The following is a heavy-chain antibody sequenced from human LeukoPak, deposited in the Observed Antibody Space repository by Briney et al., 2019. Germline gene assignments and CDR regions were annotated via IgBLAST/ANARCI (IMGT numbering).Heavy chain of an antibody. CDR1: DGSISSATYY. D-gene: IGHD3-16*02. CDR3: ARETYDYLWGNYRYSDY. J-gene: IGHJ4*02. CDR2: FFYTGST. V-gene: IGHV4-39*07. Sequence: SETLSLTCTVSDGSISSATYYWGWIRQPPNKGLDWIGSFFYTGSTYYSPSLKSRVTISVDTSENQLSLKLRSVTAADTAVYYCARETYDYLWGNYRYSDYWGQGTLVSVSS.